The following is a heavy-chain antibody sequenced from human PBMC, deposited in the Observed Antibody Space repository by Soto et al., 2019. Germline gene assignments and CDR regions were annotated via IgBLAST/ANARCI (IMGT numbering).Heavy chain of an antibody. CDR3: ARPDGYCSSTSCSPFDY. Sequence: PGESLKISCKISGYRFSSFWIAWVRQKPGKGLEWMGIIYPGDATTIYSPSFQGRLTISVDMSISTAHLQWYDLKASDTAMYYCARPDGYCSSTSCSPFDYWGQGTLVTVSS. J-gene: IGHJ4*02. V-gene: IGHV5-51*01. D-gene: IGHD2-2*03. CDR2: IYPGDATT. CDR1: GYRFSSFW.